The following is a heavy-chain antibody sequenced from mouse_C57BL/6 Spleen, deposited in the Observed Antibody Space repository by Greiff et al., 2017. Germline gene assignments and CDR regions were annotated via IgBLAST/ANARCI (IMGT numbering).Heavy chain of an antibody. V-gene: IGHV3-6*01. J-gene: IGHJ4*01. CDR2: ISYDGSN. Sequence: EVQLQQSGPGLVKPSQSLSLTCSVTGYSITSGYYWNWIRQFPGNKLEWMGYISYDGSNKYNPSLKNRISITRDTSKNQFFLKLNSVTTEDTATYYCAREGGYDYDAGDAMDYWGQGTSVTVSS. D-gene: IGHD2-4*01. CDR1: GYSITSGYY. CDR3: AREGGYDYDAGDAMDY.